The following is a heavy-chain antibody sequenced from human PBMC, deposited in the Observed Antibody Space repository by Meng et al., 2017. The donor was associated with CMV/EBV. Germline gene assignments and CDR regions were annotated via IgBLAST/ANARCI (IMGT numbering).Heavy chain of an antibody. CDR1: GFTFSSYA. D-gene: IGHD3-3*01. CDR2: ISYDGSNK. Sequence: GESLKISCAASGFTFSSYAMHWVRQAPGKGLEWVAVISYDGSNKYYADSVKGRFTISRDNSKNTLYLQMNSLRAEDTAVYYCASLSITIFGVVGYGMDVWGQGTTVTVSS. J-gene: IGHJ6*02. CDR3: ASLSITIFGVVGYGMDV. V-gene: IGHV3-30*04.